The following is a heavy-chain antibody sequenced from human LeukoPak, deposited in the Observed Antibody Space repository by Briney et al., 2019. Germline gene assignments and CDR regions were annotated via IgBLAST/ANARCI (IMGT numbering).Heavy chain of an antibody. CDR2: ISAYNGNT. CDR1: GYTFTSYG. J-gene: IGHJ3*02. CDR3: ASTDCSSTSCLGNAFDI. D-gene: IGHD2-2*01. V-gene: IGHV1-18*01. Sequence: ASVKVSCKASGYTFTSYGISWVRQAPGQRLEWMGWISAYNGNTNYAQKLQGRVTMTTDTSTSTAYMELRSLRSDDTAVYYCASTDCSSTSCLGNAFDIWGQGKMVTVSS.